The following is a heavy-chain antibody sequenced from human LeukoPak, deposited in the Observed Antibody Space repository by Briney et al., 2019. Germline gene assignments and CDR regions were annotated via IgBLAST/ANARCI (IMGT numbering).Heavy chain of an antibody. Sequence: GGSLRLSCAASGFTVSSNYMSWVRQAPGKGLEWVSVIYSGGSTYYADSVKGRFTISRDNSKNTLYLQMNSLRAEDTAVYYCARQTRSSGWYSMDYWGQGTLVTVSS. D-gene: IGHD6-19*01. CDR2: IYSGGST. J-gene: IGHJ4*02. CDR1: GFTVSSNY. V-gene: IGHV3-66*04. CDR3: ARQTRSSGWYSMDY.